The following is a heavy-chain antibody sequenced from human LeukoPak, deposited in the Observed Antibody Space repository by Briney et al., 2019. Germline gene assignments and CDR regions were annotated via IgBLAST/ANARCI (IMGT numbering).Heavy chain of an antibody. J-gene: IGHJ4*02. V-gene: IGHV4-31*03. CDR2: IYYSGST. Sequence: SQTLSLTCTVSGGSISSGGYYWSWIRQHPGKGLEWIGYIYYSGSTYYNPSLKSRVTISVDTSKNQFSLKLSSVTAADTAVYYCARAFLGYCSSTSCSEWPEFDYWGQGTLVTVSS. D-gene: IGHD2-2*01. CDR3: ARAFLGYCSSTSCSEWPEFDY. CDR1: GGSISSGGYY.